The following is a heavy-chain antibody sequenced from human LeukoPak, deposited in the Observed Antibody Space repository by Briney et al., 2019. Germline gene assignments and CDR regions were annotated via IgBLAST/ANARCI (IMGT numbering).Heavy chain of an antibody. CDR2: IYTSGST. D-gene: IGHD3-3*01. CDR1: GGSISSGSYY. J-gene: IGHJ4*02. V-gene: IGHV4-61*02. Sequence: SQTLSLTCTVSGGSISSGSYYWSWIRQPAGKGLEWIGRIYTSGSTNYNPSLKSRVTISVDTSKTQFSLKLSSVTAADTAVYYCARADFWSGKFDYWGQGTLVTVSS. CDR3: ARADFWSGKFDY.